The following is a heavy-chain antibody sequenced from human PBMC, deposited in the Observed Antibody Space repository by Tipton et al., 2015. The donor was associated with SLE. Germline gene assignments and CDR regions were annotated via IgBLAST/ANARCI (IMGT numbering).Heavy chain of an antibody. CDR3: ARGGVGGYDYFDF. CDR1: TGSISSSRYC. CDR2: IYDSGSP. Sequence: TLSLTCTVSTGSISSSRYCWGWIRQPPGKGLEWIGNIYDSGSPNYNPSLKSRVTISVDTSKNQFSLKLTSVTAADTAVYYCARGGVGGYDYFDFWGQGTLVTVSS. V-gene: IGHV4-61*05. D-gene: IGHD5-12*01. J-gene: IGHJ4*02.